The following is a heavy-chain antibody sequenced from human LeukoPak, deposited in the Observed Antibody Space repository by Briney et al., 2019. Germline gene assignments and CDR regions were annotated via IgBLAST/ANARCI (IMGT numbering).Heavy chain of an antibody. CDR3: AREGPRGNSQFDY. D-gene: IGHD2/OR15-2a*01. V-gene: IGHV3-33*01. CDR2: IWYDGSNK. Sequence: GGSLRLSCAASGFTFSSYGMHWVRQAPGKGLEWVALIWYDGSNKYYTGSVKGRLTISRDNSKNTLYLQMNSLRAEDTAVYYCAREGPRGNSQFDYWGQGTLVTVSS. CDR1: GFTFSSYG. J-gene: IGHJ4*02.